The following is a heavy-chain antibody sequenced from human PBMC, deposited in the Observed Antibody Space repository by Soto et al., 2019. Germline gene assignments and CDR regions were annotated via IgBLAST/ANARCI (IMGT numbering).Heavy chain of an antibody. D-gene: IGHD6-25*01. CDR3: ANDRLQVWH. CDR2: ISGSGDST. V-gene: IGHV3-23*01. Sequence: PGGSLRLSCAASGLTFSTYAMTWVRQAPGKGLEWVSTISGSGDSTYYADSVKGRFTISRDNSKNTVYLHLNSLRAEDTAVYYCANDRLQVWHWGQGTLVTVSS. CDR1: GLTFSTYA. J-gene: IGHJ1*01.